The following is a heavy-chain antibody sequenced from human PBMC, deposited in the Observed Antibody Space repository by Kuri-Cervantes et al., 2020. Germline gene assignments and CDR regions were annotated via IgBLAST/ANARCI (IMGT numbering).Heavy chain of an antibody. J-gene: IGHJ4*02. V-gene: IGHV1-2*02. CDR3: ARMGPLYYYDSSGLTQNYYFDY. D-gene: IGHD3-22*01. CDR2: INPNSGGT. Sequence: ASVKVSCKASGYTFTGYYMHWVRQAPGQGLEWMGWINPNSGGTNYAQKCQGRVTMTRDTSISTAYMELSRLRSDEPAVYYCARMGPLYYYDSSGLTQNYYFDYWGQGTLVTVSS. CDR1: GYTFTGYY.